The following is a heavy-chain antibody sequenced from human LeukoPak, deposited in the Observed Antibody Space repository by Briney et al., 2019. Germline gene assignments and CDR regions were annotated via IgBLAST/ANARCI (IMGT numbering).Heavy chain of an antibody. CDR3: AREESRTFDY. J-gene: IGHJ4*02. CDR1: GDTVSSNSVA. CDR2: TYYRSNWVN. Sequence: SQTLSLTCVISGDTVSSNSVAWSWIRQSPSRGLEWLGRTYYRSNWVNEYAASVKSRMSIDPDTSKNQFSLQLYSVTPEDTAVYYCAREESRTFDYWGQGTLVTVSS. V-gene: IGHV6-1*01.